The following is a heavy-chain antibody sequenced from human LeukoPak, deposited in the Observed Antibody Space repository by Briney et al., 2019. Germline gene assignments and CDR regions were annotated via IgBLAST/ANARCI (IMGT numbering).Heavy chain of an antibody. Sequence: GASVKVSCKASGYTFTSYHINWVRQATGQGLEWMGWMNPNNGDSGYAQKFQGRVTITRDTSISTAYMELRSLRSEDTAVYFCARTPSFTASGYDYWGQGTLVTVSS. J-gene: IGHJ4*02. CDR2: MNPNNGDS. CDR3: ARTPSFTASGYDY. V-gene: IGHV1-8*03. D-gene: IGHD6-25*01. CDR1: GYTFTSYH.